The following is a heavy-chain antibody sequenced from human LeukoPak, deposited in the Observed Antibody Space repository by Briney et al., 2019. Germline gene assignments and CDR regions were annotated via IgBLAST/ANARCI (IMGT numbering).Heavy chain of an antibody. J-gene: IGHJ5*02. CDR1: GGSISSYY. V-gene: IGHV4-59*01. CDR2: IYYSGST. CDR3: ARGEGITGTNAWFDP. D-gene: IGHD1-7*01. Sequence: PSETLSLTCTVSGGSISSYYWSWIRQPPGKGLEWIGYIYYSGSTNYNPSLKSRVTISVDTSKNQLSLKLSSVTAADTAVYYCARGEGITGTNAWFDPWGQGTLVTVSS.